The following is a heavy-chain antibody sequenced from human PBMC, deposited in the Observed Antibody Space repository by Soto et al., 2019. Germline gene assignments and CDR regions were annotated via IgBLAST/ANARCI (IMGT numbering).Heavy chain of an antibody. CDR3: AREGVHPLMVRGVIIMDYYYYGMDV. V-gene: IGHV1-69*01. CDR1: GGTFSSYA. J-gene: IGHJ6*02. D-gene: IGHD3-10*01. Sequence: QVQLVQSGAEVKKPGSSVKVSCKASGGTFSSYAISWVRQAPGQGLEWMGGIIPIFGTANYAQKFQGRVTITADESTSTAYMELSSLSSEEKAVYYCAREGVHPLMVRGVIIMDYYYYGMDVWGQGNTVTVSS. CDR2: IIPIFGTA.